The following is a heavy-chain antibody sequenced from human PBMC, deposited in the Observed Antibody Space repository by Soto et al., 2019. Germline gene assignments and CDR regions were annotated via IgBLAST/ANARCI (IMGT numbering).Heavy chain of an antibody. CDR1: GYTFTSYA. Sequence: QVQLVQSGAEVKKPGASVKVSCKASGYTFTSYAMHWVRQAPGQRLEWMGWINAGNGNSKYSQKFQGRVTITRDTSASTAYMELSSLRSEDTAVYYCARVAPYGSGSYYSWGQGTLVTVSS. J-gene: IGHJ4*02. CDR3: ARVAPYGSGSYYS. V-gene: IGHV1-3*01. D-gene: IGHD3-10*01. CDR2: INAGNGNS.